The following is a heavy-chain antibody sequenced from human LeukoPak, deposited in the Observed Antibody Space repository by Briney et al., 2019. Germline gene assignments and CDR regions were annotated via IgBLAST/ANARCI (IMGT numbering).Heavy chain of an antibody. D-gene: IGHD4-17*01. V-gene: IGHV4-59*08. J-gene: IGHJ6*02. CDR3: ARSHGDSYYYYYYGMDV. CDR2: IYYSGST. CDR1: GGSISSYY. Sequence: SETLSLTCTVSGGSISSYYWSWIRQPPGKGLEWIGYIYYSGSTNYNPSLKSRVTISVDTSKNQFSLKLSSVTAADTAVYYCARSHGDSYYYYYYGMDVWGQGTTVTVSS.